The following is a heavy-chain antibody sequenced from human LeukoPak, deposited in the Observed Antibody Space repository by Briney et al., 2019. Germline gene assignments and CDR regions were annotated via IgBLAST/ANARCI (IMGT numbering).Heavy chain of an antibody. V-gene: IGHV4-59*12. CDR2: IYYSGST. J-gene: IGHJ5*02. CDR3: ARATGVGPDNWFDP. CDR1: GGSISSYY. Sequence: PSETLSLTCTVSGGSISSYYWSWIRQPPGKGLEWIGYIYYSGSTYYNPSLKSRVTISVDTSKNQFSLKLSSVTAADTAVYYCARATGVGPDNWFDPWGQGTLVTVSS. D-gene: IGHD1-14*01.